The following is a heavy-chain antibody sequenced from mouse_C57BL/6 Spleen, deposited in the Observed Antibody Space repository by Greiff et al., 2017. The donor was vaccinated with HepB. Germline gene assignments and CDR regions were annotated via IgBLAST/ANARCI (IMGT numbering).Heavy chain of an antibody. V-gene: IGHV1-18*01. CDR3: AGSLCTMVTSVDY. CDR2: INPKNGGT. Sequence: EVKLMESGPELVKPGASVKIPCKASGYTFTDYNMDWVKQSHGKSLEWIGDINPKNGGTNYNQKFKGKATLTVDKSSRTAYMELRSLTSEDTAVDYWAGSLCTMVTSVDYWGQGTLLTVSA. J-gene: IGHJ3*01. D-gene: IGHD2-2*01. CDR1: GYTFTDYN.